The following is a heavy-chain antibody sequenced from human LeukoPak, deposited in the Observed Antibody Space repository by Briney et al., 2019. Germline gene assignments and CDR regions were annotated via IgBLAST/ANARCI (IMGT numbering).Heavy chain of an antibody. CDR1: GYTFTGYY. J-gene: IGHJ1*01. D-gene: IGHD6-13*01. CDR2: INPNSGGT. V-gene: IGHV1-2*02. CDR3: ARVGSSSWSAEYFQH. Sequence: ASVKVSCKASGYTFTGYYMHWVRQAPGQGLEWMGWINPNSGGTNYAQKFQGRVTMTRDTSISTAYMELSRLRPDDTAVYYCARVGSSSWSAEYFQHWGQGTLVTVSS.